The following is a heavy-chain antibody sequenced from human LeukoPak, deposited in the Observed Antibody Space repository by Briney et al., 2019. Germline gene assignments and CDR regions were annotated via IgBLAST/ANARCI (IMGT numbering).Heavy chain of an antibody. CDR2: ISSNGSST. D-gene: IGHD4-17*01. CDR3: ARGKLDYGDYYYYYGMDV. Sequence: GGSLRLSCAASGFTFSSYAVHWFRQAPGKGLEYVSAISSNGSSTYYANSVKGRFTISRDNSKNTLYLQMGSLRAEDMAVYYCARGKLDYGDYYYYYGMDVWGQGTTVTVSS. V-gene: IGHV3-64*01. CDR1: GFTFSSYA. J-gene: IGHJ6*02.